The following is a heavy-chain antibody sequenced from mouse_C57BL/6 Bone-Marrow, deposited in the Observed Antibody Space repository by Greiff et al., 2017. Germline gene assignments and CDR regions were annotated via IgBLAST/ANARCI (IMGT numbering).Heavy chain of an antibody. J-gene: IGHJ2*01. V-gene: IGHV3-6*01. CDR3: ARGGYYGSSYEYYFDY. Sequence: EVQLQESGPGLVKPSQSLSLTCSVTGYSITSGYYWNWIRQFPGNKLEWMGYISYDGSNNYNPSLKNRISITRDTSKNQFFLKLNSVTTEDTATYYCARGGYYGSSYEYYFDYWGQGTTLTVSS. D-gene: IGHD1-1*01. CDR1: GYSITSGYY. CDR2: ISYDGSN.